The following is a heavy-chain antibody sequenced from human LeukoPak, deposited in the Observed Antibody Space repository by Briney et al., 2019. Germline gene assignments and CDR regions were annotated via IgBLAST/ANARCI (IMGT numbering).Heavy chain of an antibody. CDR3: AKDRQGYFDY. CDR2: IKQDGSNK. Sequence: GGSLRLSCAASGFTFSSYWMSWVRQAPGKGLEWVANIKQDGSNKYYADSVKGRFTISRDNSKNTLYLQMNSLRAEDTAVYYCAKDRQGYFDYWGQGTLVTVSS. CDR1: GFTFSSYW. J-gene: IGHJ4*02. V-gene: IGHV3-7*01.